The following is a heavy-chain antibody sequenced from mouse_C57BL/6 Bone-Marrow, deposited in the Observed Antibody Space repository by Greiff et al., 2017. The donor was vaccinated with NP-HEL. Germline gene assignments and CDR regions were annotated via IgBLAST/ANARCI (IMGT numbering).Heavy chain of an antibody. Sequence: VQLQQSGPELVKPGASVKIPCKASGYTFTDYNMDWVKQSPGKSLEWIGDINPNNGGPIYNQKFKGKASLTVDKSSSTAYMELRSLTSEDTAVYYCARRYYGSSLYYFDYWGQGTTLTVSS. CDR2: INPNNGGP. V-gene: IGHV1-18*01. CDR3: ARRYYGSSLYYFDY. CDR1: GYTFTDYN. J-gene: IGHJ2*01. D-gene: IGHD1-1*01.